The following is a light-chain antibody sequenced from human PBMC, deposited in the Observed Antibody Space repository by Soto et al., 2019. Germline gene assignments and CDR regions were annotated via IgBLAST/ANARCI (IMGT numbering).Light chain of an antibody. V-gene: IGLV2-14*01. CDR2: EVS. J-gene: IGLJ2*01. CDR3: SSYTSRSTLV. CDR1: SSDVGGYNY. Sequence: QSVLTQPASVSGSPGQSITISCTGTSSDVGGYNYVSWYQQYPGKAPELMIYEVSNRPSGISNRFSGSKSGNTASLTISGLQAEDEADYYCSSYTSRSTLVFGGGIKVTVL.